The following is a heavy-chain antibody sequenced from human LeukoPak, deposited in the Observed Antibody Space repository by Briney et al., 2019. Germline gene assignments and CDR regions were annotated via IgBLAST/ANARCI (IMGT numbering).Heavy chain of an antibody. Sequence: GGSLRLSCAASGFTVSSNYMSWVRQAPGKGLEWVSVIYSGDSTYYADSVKGRFTISRDNSKNTLYLQMSSLRAEDTAVYYCAMPGSADAFDIWGQGTMVTVSS. J-gene: IGHJ3*02. D-gene: IGHD6-25*01. CDR1: GFTVSSNY. CDR3: AMPGSADAFDI. CDR2: IYSGDST. V-gene: IGHV3-66*01.